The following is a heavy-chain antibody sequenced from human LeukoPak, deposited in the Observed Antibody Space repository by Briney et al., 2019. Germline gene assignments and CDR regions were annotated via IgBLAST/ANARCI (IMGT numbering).Heavy chain of an antibody. V-gene: IGHV4-39*07. D-gene: IGHD3-9*01. CDR3: ARSRLRYFDWLSLGYFDY. Sequence: SETLSLTCTVSGGSISSSSYYWGWIRQPPGKGREWIGSIYYSGSTYYNPSLKSRVTTSVDTSKNQFSLKLSSVTAADTAVYYCARSRLRYFDWLSLGYFDYWGQGTLVTVSS. J-gene: IGHJ4*02. CDR1: GGSISSSSYY. CDR2: IYYSGST.